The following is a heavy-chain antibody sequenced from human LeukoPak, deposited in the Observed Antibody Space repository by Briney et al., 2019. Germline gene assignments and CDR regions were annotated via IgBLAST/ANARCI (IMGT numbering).Heavy chain of an antibody. Sequence: SGPTLANPTQTLTLTCTFSGFSLSTSGMCVSWIRQPPGKALEWLARIDWDDDKYYSTSLKPRLTISKDISKNQVVLTMTNMDPVDTATYYCAREITIFDGFDPWGQGTLVTVSS. D-gene: IGHD3-9*01. J-gene: IGHJ5*02. V-gene: IGHV2-70*11. CDR3: AREITIFDGFDP. CDR2: IDWDDDK. CDR1: GFSLSTSGMC.